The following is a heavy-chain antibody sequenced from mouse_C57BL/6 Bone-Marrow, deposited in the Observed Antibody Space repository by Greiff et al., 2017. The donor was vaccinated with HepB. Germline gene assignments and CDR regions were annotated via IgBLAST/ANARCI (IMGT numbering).Heavy chain of an antibody. D-gene: IGHD1-1*01. CDR3: SREGNYSGIAMDY. Sequence: EVQLVESEGGLVQPGSSMKLSCTASGFTFSDYYMAWVRQVPEKGLEWVANINYDGSSTYYLDSLKSRFIISRDNAKNILYLQMSSLKSEDTATYYCSREGNYSGIAMDYWGQGTSVTVSS. J-gene: IGHJ4*01. CDR2: INYDGSST. V-gene: IGHV5-16*01. CDR1: GFTFSDYY.